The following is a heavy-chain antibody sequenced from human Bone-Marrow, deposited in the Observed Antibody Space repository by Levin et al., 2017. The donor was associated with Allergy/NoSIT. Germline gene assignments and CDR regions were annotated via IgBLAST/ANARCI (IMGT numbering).Heavy chain of an antibody. Sequence: SCAASGFTFDDHGMTWVRQVPGKGLEWVSGINWNGADTGYADSVRGRFTISRDNAKNSLYLEMNSLRAEDTALYFCAREKLWFGEFQANFYYFDDWGQGTLVTVSS. J-gene: IGHJ4*02. V-gene: IGHV3-20*04. CDR1: GFTFDDHG. CDR2: INWNGADT. D-gene: IGHD3-10*01. CDR3: AREKLWFGEFQANFYYFDD.